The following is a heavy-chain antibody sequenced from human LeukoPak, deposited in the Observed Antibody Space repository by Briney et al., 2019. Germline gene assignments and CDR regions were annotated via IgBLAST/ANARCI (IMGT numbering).Heavy chain of an antibody. D-gene: IGHD3-3*01. J-gene: IGHJ5*02. Sequence: MSSETQSLTCAVYGGSFSVYYWSWIRQPPGKGLEWIGEINHSGSTNYNPSLKSRVTISVDTSKNQFTLKLSSVTAADTAVYYCARRTFGVGGGNWFDPWGQGTLVTVSS. V-gene: IGHV4-34*01. CDR3: ARRTFGVGGGNWFDP. CDR2: INHSGST. CDR1: GGSFSVYY.